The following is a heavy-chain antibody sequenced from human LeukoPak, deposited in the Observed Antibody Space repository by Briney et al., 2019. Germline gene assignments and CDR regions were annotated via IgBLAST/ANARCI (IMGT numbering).Heavy chain of an antibody. CDR2: IRYDGSNK. Sequence: PGGSLRLSCAASGFTFSSYGMHWVRQAPGKGLEWVAFIRYDGSNKYYADSVKGRFTISRDNSKNTLYLQMNSLRAEDTAVYYCAKDFRFPWEHDAFDIWGQGTMVTVSS. D-gene: IGHD1-26*01. J-gene: IGHJ3*02. CDR3: AKDFRFPWEHDAFDI. V-gene: IGHV3-30*02. CDR1: GFTFSSYG.